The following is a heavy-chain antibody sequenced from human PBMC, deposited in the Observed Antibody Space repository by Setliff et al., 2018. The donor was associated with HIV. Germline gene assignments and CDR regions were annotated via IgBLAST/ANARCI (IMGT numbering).Heavy chain of an antibody. CDR1: GGSFSHYY. D-gene: IGHD2-21*01. Sequence: PSETLSLTCTVSGGSFSHYYWSWIRQSPGKGLELIGYIYNSGTTKYNPSLKSRVTISVDTSKNQFSLKLSSVTAADTAVYYCTTDAKTGVATGYWGQGTLVTVSS. CDR2: IYNSGTT. V-gene: IGHV4-59*08. J-gene: IGHJ4*02. CDR3: TTDAKTGVATGY.